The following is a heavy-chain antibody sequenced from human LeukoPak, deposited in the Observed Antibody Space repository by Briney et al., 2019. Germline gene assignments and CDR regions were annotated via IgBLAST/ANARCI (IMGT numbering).Heavy chain of an antibody. CDR2: INRDGSKR. V-gene: IGHV3-7*03. J-gene: IGHJ6*02. Sequence: GGSLRLSCAASGFTFSNYWMTWVRQAPGKGLEWVANINRDGSKRYYVDSVKGRFTISRDDAKSSLYLQMDSLRAEDTAVYYCARRNAMDVWGQGTTVIVFS. CDR3: ARRNAMDV. CDR1: GFTFSNYW.